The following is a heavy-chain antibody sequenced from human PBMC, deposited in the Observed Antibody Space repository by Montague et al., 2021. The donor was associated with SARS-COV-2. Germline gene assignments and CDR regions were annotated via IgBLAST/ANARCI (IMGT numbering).Heavy chain of an antibody. CDR1: GLPFSSYE. J-gene: IGHJ6*02. CDR3: ARDLPLIIMVRGVTFGYYGMDV. Sequence: SRSLSLSASGLPFSSYEMNWVRQAPGKGLEWVSYISSSGSTIYYADSVKGRFTISRDNAKNSLYLQMNSLRAEDTAVYYCARDLPLIIMVRGVTFGYYGMDVWGQGTTVTVSS. D-gene: IGHD3-10*01. CDR2: ISSSGSTI. V-gene: IGHV3-48*03.